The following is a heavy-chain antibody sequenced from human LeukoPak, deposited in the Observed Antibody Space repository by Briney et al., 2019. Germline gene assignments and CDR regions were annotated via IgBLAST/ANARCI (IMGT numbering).Heavy chain of an antibody. V-gene: IGHV1-69*13. CDR2: IIPIFGTA. Sequence: SVKVSCKASGGTFISYAISWVRQAPGQGLEWTGGIIPIFGTANYAQKFQGRVTITADESTSTAYMELSSLRSEDTAVYYCARWFGELSADVWGKGTTVTVSS. CDR3: ARWFGELSADV. CDR1: GGTFISYA. J-gene: IGHJ6*04. D-gene: IGHD3-10*01.